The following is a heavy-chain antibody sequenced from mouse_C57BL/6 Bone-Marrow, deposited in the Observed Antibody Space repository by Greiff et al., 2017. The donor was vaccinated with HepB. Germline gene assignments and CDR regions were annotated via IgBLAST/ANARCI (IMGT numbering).Heavy chain of an antibody. Sequence: EVKLVESGGGLVKPGGSLKLSCAASGFTFSDYGMHWVRQAPEKGLEWVAYISSGSSTIYYADTVKGRFTISRDNAKNTLFLQMTSLRSEDTAMYYCARIKGGYAMDYWGQGTSVTVSS. D-gene: IGHD1-1*02. CDR3: ARIKGGYAMDY. J-gene: IGHJ4*01. CDR2: ISSGSSTI. CDR1: GFTFSDYG. V-gene: IGHV5-17*01.